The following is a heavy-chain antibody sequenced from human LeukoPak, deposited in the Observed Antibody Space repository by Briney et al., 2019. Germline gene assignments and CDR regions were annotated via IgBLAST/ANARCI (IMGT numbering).Heavy chain of an antibody. Sequence: GGSLRLSCAASGFTFSSYAMHWVRQAPGKGLEWVAVISYDGSNKYYADSVKGRFTISRDNSKNTLYLQMNSLRAEDTAVYYCARELPPLLSIPSAPDYWGQGTLVTVSS. CDR3: ARELPPLLSIPSAPDY. CDR2: ISYDGSNK. J-gene: IGHJ4*02. V-gene: IGHV3-30*04. D-gene: IGHD1-26*01. CDR1: GFTFSSYA.